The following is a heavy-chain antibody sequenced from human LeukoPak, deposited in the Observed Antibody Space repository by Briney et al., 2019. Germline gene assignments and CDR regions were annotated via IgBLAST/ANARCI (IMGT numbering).Heavy chain of an antibody. CDR1: GDSISTYY. D-gene: IGHD6-6*01. V-gene: IGHV4-59*01. CDR2: IYHSGST. Sequence: SETLSLTCTVSGDSISTYYWNWIRQPPGKGLEWIGYIYHSGSTNYNPSLQSRVTISVDTSKNQFSLNLNSVTAADTAVYYCARGGAARLHFQNWGQGTLVTVSS. J-gene: IGHJ1*01. CDR3: ARGGAARLHFQN.